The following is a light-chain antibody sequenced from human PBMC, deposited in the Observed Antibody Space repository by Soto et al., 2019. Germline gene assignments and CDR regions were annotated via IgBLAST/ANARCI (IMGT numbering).Light chain of an antibody. V-gene: IGLV2-14*01. CDR3: SSYRSTNSFYV. CDR2: EVS. J-gene: IGLJ1*01. CDR1: ISDVGSSNY. Sequence: QSALTQPASVSGSPGQSITISCTGTISDVGSSNYVSWYQHHPGKAPKLTIYEVSNRPSWVSDRFSGSKSGNTASLTISGLQAEDEADYYCSSYRSTNSFYVFGTGTQLTVL.